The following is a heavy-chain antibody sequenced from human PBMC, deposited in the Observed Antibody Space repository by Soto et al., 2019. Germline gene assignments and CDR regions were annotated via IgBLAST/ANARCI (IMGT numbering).Heavy chain of an antibody. D-gene: IGHD3-3*01. J-gene: IGHJ4*02. V-gene: IGHV1-18*01. Sequence: RASVKVSCKASGYTFTSYGISWVRQAPGQGLEWMGWISAYNGNTNYAQKLQGRVTMTTDTSTSTAYMELRSLRSDDTAVYYCAGAPLQLRFLEWFDYWGQGALVTVSS. CDR2: ISAYNGNT. CDR3: AGAPLQLRFLEWFDY. CDR1: GYTFTSYG.